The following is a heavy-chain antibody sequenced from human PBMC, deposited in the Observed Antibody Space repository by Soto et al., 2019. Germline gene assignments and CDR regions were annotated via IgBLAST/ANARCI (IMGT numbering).Heavy chain of an antibody. V-gene: IGHV3-48*02. J-gene: IGHJ5*01. D-gene: IGHD3-16*02. CDR3: AKARCYTTDCYVPDS. CDR1: GFTFSSYS. CDR2: ISYSSSTI. Sequence: GGSLRLSCAASGFTFSSYSMNWVRQAPGKGLEWISYISYSSSTIYYADSVKGRFTISRDNAKNSLYLHMSSLRDEDTAVYYCAKARCYTTDCYVPDSWGQGTLVTVSS.